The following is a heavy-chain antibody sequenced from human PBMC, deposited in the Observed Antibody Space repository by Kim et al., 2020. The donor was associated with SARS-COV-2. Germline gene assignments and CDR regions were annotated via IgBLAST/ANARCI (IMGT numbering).Heavy chain of an antibody. CDR2: IYYSGST. CDR1: GGSISSGGYY. J-gene: IGHJ4*02. V-gene: IGHV4-31*03. CDR3: ASTRGTVVVDFATGIDY. D-gene: IGHD2-15*01. Sequence: SETLSLTCTVSGGSISSGGYYWSWIRQHPGKGLEWIGYIYYSGSTYYNPSLKSRVTISVDTSKNQFSLKLSSVTAADTAVYYCASTRGTVVVDFATGIDYWGQGTLVTVSS.